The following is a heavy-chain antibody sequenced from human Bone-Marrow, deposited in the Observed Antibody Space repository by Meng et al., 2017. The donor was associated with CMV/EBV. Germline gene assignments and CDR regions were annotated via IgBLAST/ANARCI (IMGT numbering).Heavy chain of an antibody. V-gene: IGHV3-7*01. D-gene: IGHD3-3*01. Sequence: GGSLRLSCIGSGVILSDHWMTWIRQAPGKGLECVANINQDGGERHYVDSVKGRFTISRDNANNSLYLQMNSLRIEDTAVYYCARGGIFWSGYWTAGSFDYWGQGSLVTVSS. CDR2: INQDGGER. J-gene: IGHJ4*02. CDR3: ARGGIFWSGYWTAGSFDY. CDR1: GVILSDHW.